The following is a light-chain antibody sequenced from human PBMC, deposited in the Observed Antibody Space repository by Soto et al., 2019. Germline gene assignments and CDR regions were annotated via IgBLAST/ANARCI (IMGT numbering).Light chain of an antibody. CDR2: WAS. J-gene: IGKJ4*01. V-gene: IGKV4-1*01. CDR3: QQHYTTPLT. Sequence: DIVMTQSPDSLSVSLGERATINCKSSQSVLSSFNNKNYLGWYQQKSGQPPKLLIYWASNLESGVPDRFSGSGSGTDFTLTISSLQAEDVAVYYCQQHYTTPLTFGGGTKVDNK. CDR1: QSVLSSFNNKNY.